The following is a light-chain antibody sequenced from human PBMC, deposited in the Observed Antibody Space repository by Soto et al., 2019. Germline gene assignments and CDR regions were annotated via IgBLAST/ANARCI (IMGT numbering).Light chain of an antibody. J-gene: IGLJ1*01. CDR1: SSDVGSYSL. CDR3: YTYAGGSTYL. Sequence: QAVVTQPASVSGSPGQSITISCTRTSSDVGSYSLLSWYQHHPGKAPKLIIYEDIKGPSGVSNRFSGSKSGNTASLRISGLQAEDEADYYCYTYAGGSTYLFGTGTKVTVL. V-gene: IGLV2-23*01. CDR2: EDI.